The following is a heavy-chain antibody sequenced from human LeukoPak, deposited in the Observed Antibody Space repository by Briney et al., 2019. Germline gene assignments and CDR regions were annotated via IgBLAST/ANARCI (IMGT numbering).Heavy chain of an antibody. D-gene: IGHD6-19*01. J-gene: IGHJ4*02. CDR3: ARAYTSGWSGFDY. Sequence: PSETQSLTCTVSGGSISSDYWSWIRQPPGKGLEWIGYIYYSGSTNYNPSLNSRVTISVDTSKNQFSLKLNSVTAADTAVYYCARAYTSGWSGFDYWGQGTLVTVSS. CDR1: GGSISSDY. CDR2: IYYSGST. V-gene: IGHV4-59*01.